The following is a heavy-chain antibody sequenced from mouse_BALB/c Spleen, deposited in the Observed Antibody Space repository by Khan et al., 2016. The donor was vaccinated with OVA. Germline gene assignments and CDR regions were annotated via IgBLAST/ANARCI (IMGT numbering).Heavy chain of an antibody. CDR3: SRSGSAFVSY. CDR2: INPGNGGT. CDR1: EYAFTNYL. D-gene: IGHD3-2*02. J-gene: IGHJ3*01. Sequence: QVQLQQSGAELVRPGTSVKVSCKASEYAFTNYLIEWVKQRLGQGLEWIGVINPGNGGTHYNEKFKDKETLTADKSYSTAYMLLSRLTSDDSSFSFCSRSGSAFVSYWVPGTLLTVSS. V-gene: IGHV1-54*01.